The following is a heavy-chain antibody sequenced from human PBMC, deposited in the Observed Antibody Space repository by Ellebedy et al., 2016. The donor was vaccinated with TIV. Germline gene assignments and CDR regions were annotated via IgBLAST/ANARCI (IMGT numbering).Heavy chain of an antibody. D-gene: IGHD6-19*01. CDR3: ARGDIAVAAGY. CDR2: INHSGST. V-gene: IGHV4-34*01. CDR1: SGSFSGYY. J-gene: IGHJ4*02. Sequence: SETLSLTXAVYSGSFSGYYWSWIRQPPGKGLEWIGEINHSGSTNYNPSLKSRVTISVDTSKNQFSLKLSSVTAADTAVYYCARGDIAVAAGYWGQGTLVTVSS.